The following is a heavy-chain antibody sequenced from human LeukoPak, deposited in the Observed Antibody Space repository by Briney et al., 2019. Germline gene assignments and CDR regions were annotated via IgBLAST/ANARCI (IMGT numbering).Heavy chain of an antibody. CDR1: GGSISTYY. J-gene: IGHJ3*02. D-gene: IGHD6-13*01. CDR2: IYYSGGA. V-gene: IGHV4-59*08. CDR3: ARLSKQLTAGNPFDI. Sequence: PSETLSLTCTVSGGSISTYYWNWIRQPPGKGLEWIGYIYYSGGANYNPSLKSRATISVDTSKNQFSLTLTSVTAADTAVYYCARLSKQLTAGNPFDIWGQGTMVAFSS.